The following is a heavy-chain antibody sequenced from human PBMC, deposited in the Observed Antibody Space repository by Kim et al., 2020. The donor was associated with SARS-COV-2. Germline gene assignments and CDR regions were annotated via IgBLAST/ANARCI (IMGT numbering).Heavy chain of an antibody. Sequence: SETLSLTCTVSGGSISSSSYYWGWIRQPPGKGLEWIGSIYYSGSTYYNPSLKSRVTISVDTSKNQFSLKLSSVTAADTAVYYCARLGPMVRGVIVGGVDYWGQGTLVTVSS. CDR3: ARLGPMVRGVIVGGVDY. CDR2: IYYSGST. V-gene: IGHV4-39*01. D-gene: IGHD3-10*01. J-gene: IGHJ4*02. CDR1: GGSISSSSYY.